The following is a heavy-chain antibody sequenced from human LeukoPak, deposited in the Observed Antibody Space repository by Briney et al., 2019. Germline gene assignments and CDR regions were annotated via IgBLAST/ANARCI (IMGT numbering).Heavy chain of an antibody. V-gene: IGHV4-59*08. D-gene: IGHD5-18*01. CDR2: IYDSGST. Sequence: SETLSLTCTVSGGSISSYYWNWIRRSPGKGLEWIGYIYDSGSTNYNPSLKSRVSISVDTSKNQFSLKLSSVTAADTAVYYCARQTAMVLFDYWGQGILVTVSS. J-gene: IGHJ4*02. CDR3: ARQTAMVLFDY. CDR1: GGSISSYY.